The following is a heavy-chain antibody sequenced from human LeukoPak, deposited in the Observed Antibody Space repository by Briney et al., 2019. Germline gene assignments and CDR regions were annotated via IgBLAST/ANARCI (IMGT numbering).Heavy chain of an antibody. CDR2: IYYSGST. CDR3: ARQGGRDYVVY. Sequence: PSQTLSLTCTVSGGSISSSSYYWGWLRQPPGTGLKWIGSIYYSGSTYYNPSLKSRVTISVDTSKNQFSLKLSSVTAADTAVYYCARQGGRDYVVYWGQGTLVTVSS. J-gene: IGHJ4*02. D-gene: IGHD3-16*01. CDR1: GGSISSSSYY. V-gene: IGHV4-39*01.